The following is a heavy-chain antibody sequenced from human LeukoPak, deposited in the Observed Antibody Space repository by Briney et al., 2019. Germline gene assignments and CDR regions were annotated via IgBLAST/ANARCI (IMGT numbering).Heavy chain of an antibody. CDR3: ARGYGSGSYYIYYYYYYMDV. J-gene: IGHJ6*03. V-gene: IGHV4-39*07. CDR2: IYYSGST. Sequence: SETLSLTCTVSGGSISSSSYYWGWIRQPPGKGLEWIGSIYYSGSTNYNPSLKSRVTISVDTSRNQFSLKLSSVTAADTAVYYCARGYGSGSYYIYYYYYYMDVWGKGTTVTVSS. CDR1: GGSISSSSYY. D-gene: IGHD3-10*01.